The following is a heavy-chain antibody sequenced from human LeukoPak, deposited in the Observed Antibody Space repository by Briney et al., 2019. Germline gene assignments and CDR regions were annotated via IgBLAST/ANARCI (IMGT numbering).Heavy chain of an antibody. J-gene: IGHJ1*01. Sequence: GGSLRLSCTASGFTFGDYAMSWVRQAPGKGLEWVGFIRSKAYGGTTEYAASVKGRFTISGDDSKSIAYLQMNSLKTEDTAVYYCTRELYSSGWTSAVYFQHWGQGTLVTVSS. CDR3: TRELYSSGWTSAVYFQH. CDR1: GFTFGDYA. D-gene: IGHD6-19*01. CDR2: IRSKAYGGTT. V-gene: IGHV3-49*04.